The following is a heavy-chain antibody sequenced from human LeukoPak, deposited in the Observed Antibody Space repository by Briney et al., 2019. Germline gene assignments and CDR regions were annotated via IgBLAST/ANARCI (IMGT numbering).Heavy chain of an antibody. V-gene: IGHV3-48*03. CDR2: ISSSGSTI. J-gene: IGHJ4*02. CDR1: GFTFSSYE. Sequence: GGSLRLSCAASGFTFSSYEMNWVRQAPGKGLEWVSYISSSGSTIYYAASVKGRFTISRDNAKNSLYLQMNSLRAEDTAVYYCARENVSSGWYIDYWGQGTLVTVSS. CDR3: ARENVSSGWYIDY. D-gene: IGHD6-19*01.